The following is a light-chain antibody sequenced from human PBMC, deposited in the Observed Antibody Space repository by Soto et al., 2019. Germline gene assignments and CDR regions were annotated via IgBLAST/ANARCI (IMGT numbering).Light chain of an antibody. V-gene: IGLV1-44*01. CDR1: RSNIGSNT. J-gene: IGLJ1*01. CDR2: SNN. CDR3: AAWDDSLNGYV. Sequence: QSVLTQPPSASGTPGQRVTISCSGSRSNIGSNTVNWYQQLPGTSPKLLIYSNNQRPSGVPDRFSGSKSGTSASLVISGLQSEAEADYYCAAWDDSLNGYVFGTGTKVTVL.